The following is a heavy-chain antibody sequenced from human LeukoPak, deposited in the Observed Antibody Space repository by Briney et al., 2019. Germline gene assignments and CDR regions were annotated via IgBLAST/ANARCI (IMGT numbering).Heavy chain of an antibody. CDR1: GGSINSGGYS. CDR3: ARVHCSSTSCYESNPYYFDY. Sequence: PSETLSLTCAVSGGSINSGGYSWSWIRQPPGKGLEWIGYIYHSGSTYYNPSLKSRVTISVDRSKNQFSLKLSSVTAADTAVYYRARVHCSSTSCYESNPYYFDYWGQGTLVTVSS. D-gene: IGHD2-2*01. J-gene: IGHJ4*02. V-gene: IGHV4-30-2*01. CDR2: IYHSGST.